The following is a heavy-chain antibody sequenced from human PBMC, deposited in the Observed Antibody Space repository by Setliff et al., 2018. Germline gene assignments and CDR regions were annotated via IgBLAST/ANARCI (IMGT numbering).Heavy chain of an antibody. D-gene: IGHD6-13*01. J-gene: IGHJ5*02. CDR2: IYYSGST. Sequence: SETLSLTCAVSGYSISSGYYWGWIRQPPGKGLEWIGYIYYSGSTNYNPSLKSRVTISVDTSKNQFSLKLSSVTAADTAVYYCAREEPYSSSWSWFDPWGQGTLVTVSS. CDR1: GYSISSGYY. CDR3: AREEPYSSSWSWFDP. V-gene: IGHV4-61*01.